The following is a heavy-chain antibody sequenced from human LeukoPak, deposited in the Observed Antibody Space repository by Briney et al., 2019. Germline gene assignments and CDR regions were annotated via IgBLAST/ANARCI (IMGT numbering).Heavy chain of an antibody. Sequence: GGSLRLSCAASGFTFSSNYMHWVRQAPGRGLVWVSHITSNGGTTTYADSVKGRFTIFRDNANNMLHLQINSLRAEDTAVYYCARASSVRKWFDPWGQGTLVTVSS. J-gene: IGHJ5*02. D-gene: IGHD3-22*01. CDR2: ITSNGGTT. V-gene: IGHV3-74*03. CDR1: GFTFSSNY. CDR3: ARASSVRKWFDP.